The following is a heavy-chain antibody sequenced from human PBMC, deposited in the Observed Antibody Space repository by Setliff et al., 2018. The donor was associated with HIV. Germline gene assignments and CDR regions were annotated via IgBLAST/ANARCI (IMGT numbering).Heavy chain of an antibody. Sequence: SETLSLTCSVSNGSINGYYWTWIRQPPGKGLEWIGYTSHTGSTNFNPSLKSRVSMSVDLSKNQFSLHLVSVTAADTAVYFCARVHLYDATAYYSSFESWGPGILVTVSS. D-gene: IGHD2-21*01. CDR2: TSHTGST. CDR1: NGSINGYY. V-gene: IGHV4-59*01. J-gene: IGHJ4*02. CDR3: ARVHLYDATAYYSSFES.